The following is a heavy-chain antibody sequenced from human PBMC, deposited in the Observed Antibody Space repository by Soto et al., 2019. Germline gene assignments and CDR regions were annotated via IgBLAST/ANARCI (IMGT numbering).Heavy chain of an antibody. D-gene: IGHD5-12*01. CDR3: ASGYSGYAQPDY. CDR1: GYTFTSYG. V-gene: IGHV1-18*01. CDR2: ISAYNGNT. J-gene: IGHJ4*02. Sequence: ASVKVSCKASGYTFTSYGISWVRQAPGQGLEWMGWISAYNGNTNYAQKLQGRVTITADESTSTAYMELSSLRSEDTAVYYCASGYSGYAQPDYWGQGTLVTVSS.